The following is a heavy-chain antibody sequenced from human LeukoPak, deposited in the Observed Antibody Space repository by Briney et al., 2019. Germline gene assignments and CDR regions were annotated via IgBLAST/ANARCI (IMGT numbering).Heavy chain of an antibody. D-gene: IGHD3-22*01. CDR3: ARGRVSPYHYDSSGAELGY. CDR1: GYSISSGYY. Sequence: SETLSLTCTVSGYSISSGYYWGWIRQSPGQGLEWIGNIYSSGSTKYNPSLKSRVTISVDTSKNQFSLKLTSVTAADTAVYYCARGRVSPYHYDSSGAELGYWGQGTLVTVSS. V-gene: IGHV4-38-2*02. CDR2: IYSSGST. J-gene: IGHJ4*02.